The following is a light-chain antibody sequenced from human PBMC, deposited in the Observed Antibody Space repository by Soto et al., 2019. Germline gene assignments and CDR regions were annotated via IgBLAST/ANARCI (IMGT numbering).Light chain of an antibody. CDR2: GAS. Sequence: EIVLTQSPGTLSLSPGERATLSCRASQSVSSSYLAWYQQKPGQAPRLLIYGASNRATGIPDRFSGSGSGPDFALTISRLEPEDFAVYYCHQYGSSPRTFGQGTKLEIK. CDR1: QSVSSSY. J-gene: IGKJ2*01. V-gene: IGKV3-20*01. CDR3: HQYGSSPRT.